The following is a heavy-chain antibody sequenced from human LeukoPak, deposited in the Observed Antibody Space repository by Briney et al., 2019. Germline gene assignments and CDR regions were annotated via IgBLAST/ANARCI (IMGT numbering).Heavy chain of an antibody. CDR2: INPNSGDT. CDR3: ARGVGPRYFDL. V-gene: IGHV1-2*02. J-gene: IGHJ2*01. CDR1: GYTFASYG. Sequence: ASVKVSCEASGYTFASYGITWVRQAPGQGLEWMGWINPNSGDTNYAQKSQGRVTMTRDTSISTAYMELSRLRSDDTAVYYCARGVGPRYFDLWGRGTLVTVSS. D-gene: IGHD1-26*01.